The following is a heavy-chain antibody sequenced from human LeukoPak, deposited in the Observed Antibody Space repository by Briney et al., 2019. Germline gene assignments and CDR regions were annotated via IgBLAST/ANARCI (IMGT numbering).Heavy chain of an antibody. D-gene: IGHD2-2*01. CDR2: ISSSRSYI. V-gene: IGHV3-21*01. J-gene: IGHJ4*02. CDR3: ARDPANGAFDY. Sequence: GSLILSCAASGFTFSSYNMNWVRQAPGKGLEWVSSISSSRSYIYYADSVKGRFTISRDTAKNSLYLQMDSLRAEDTAVYYCARDPANGAFDYWGQGTLVTVSS. CDR1: GFTFSSYN.